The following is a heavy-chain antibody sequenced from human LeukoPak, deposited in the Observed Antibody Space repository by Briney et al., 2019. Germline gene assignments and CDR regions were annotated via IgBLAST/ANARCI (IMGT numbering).Heavy chain of an antibody. J-gene: IGHJ4*02. CDR3: ARGGHYYDSSGYYY. CDR2: ISYDGSNK. D-gene: IGHD3-22*01. Sequence: LSGGSLRLSCAASGFTFSSYAMHWVRQAPGKGLEWVAVISYDGSNKYYADSVKGRFTISRDNSKNTLYLQMNSLRAEDTAVYYCARGGHYYDSSGYYYWGQGTLVTVSS. CDR1: GFTFSSYA. V-gene: IGHV3-30-3*01.